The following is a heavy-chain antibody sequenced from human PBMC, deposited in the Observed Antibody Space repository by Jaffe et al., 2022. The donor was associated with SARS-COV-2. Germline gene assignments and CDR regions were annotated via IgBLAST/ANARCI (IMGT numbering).Heavy chain of an antibody. Sequence: QVHLVQSGAEVKKPGASVMVSCEASGYTFTSYDINWVRQATGQGFEWMGWMNPNSGNTGYAEKFQGRITMTRNTSISTGYMELSSLTSDDTAVYYCTREKVGARQFDCWGQGTLVTVSS. J-gene: IGHJ4*02. CDR1: GYTFTSYD. CDR2: MNPNSGNT. V-gene: IGHV1-8*01. CDR3: TREKVGARQFDC. D-gene: IGHD1-26*01.